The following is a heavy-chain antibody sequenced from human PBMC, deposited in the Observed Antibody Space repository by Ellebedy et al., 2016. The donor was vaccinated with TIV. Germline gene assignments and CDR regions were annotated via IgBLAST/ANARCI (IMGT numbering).Heavy chain of an antibody. V-gene: IGHV1-46*01. D-gene: IGHD2-2*01. CDR2: INPSGGST. J-gene: IGHJ5*02. CDR1: GYTFTSYY. Sequence: ASVKVSXXASGYTFTSYYMHWVRQAPGQGLEWMGIINPSGGSTSYAQKFQGRVTMTRDTSTSTVYMELSRLRSDDTAVYYCARGPQNIVVVPAAVWFDPWGQGTLVTVSS. CDR3: ARGPQNIVVVPAAVWFDP.